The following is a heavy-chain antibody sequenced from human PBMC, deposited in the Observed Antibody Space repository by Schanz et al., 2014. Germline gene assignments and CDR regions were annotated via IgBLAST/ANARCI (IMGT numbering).Heavy chain of an antibody. D-gene: IGHD5-18*01. V-gene: IGHV3-11*01. J-gene: IGHJ4*02. CDR2: ISGSGAST. Sequence: QVQLVESGGGLVKPGGSLRLSCAASGFTFSDYYMSWIRQAPGKGLEWVSGISGSGASTYYADSVKGRFTISRDNSKTTVYLQMNSLRAEDTAVYYCAKDAENTAMITDYFDYWGQGTLVTVSS. CDR3: AKDAENTAMITDYFDY. CDR1: GFTFSDYY.